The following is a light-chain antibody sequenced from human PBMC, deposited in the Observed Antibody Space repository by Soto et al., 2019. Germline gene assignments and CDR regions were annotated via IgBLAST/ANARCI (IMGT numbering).Light chain of an antibody. CDR3: QQYNSHSWT. Sequence: DIQMTQSPSTLSASVGDSVTITCRASQSISNWLAWYQQKPGKAPKFLIYKASNSESGVPSRFSGSGSGTEFTLTISSLQPDDFATYYCQQYNSHSWTFGQGTKVEIK. V-gene: IGKV1-5*03. CDR1: QSISNW. J-gene: IGKJ1*01. CDR2: KAS.